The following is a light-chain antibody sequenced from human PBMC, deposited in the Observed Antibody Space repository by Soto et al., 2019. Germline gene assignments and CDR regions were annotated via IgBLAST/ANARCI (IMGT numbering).Light chain of an antibody. CDR1: QSVSSY. V-gene: IGKV3-11*01. J-gene: IGKJ2*01. CDR2: DAS. CDR3: QQCSNWPPLT. Sequence: EIVLTQSPATLSLSPGERATLSCRASQSVSSYLAWYQQKPGQAPRLLIYDASNRATGIPARFSGSGSGTDFTLTISSLEPEDVAVYYCQQCSNWPPLTFGQGTKLELK.